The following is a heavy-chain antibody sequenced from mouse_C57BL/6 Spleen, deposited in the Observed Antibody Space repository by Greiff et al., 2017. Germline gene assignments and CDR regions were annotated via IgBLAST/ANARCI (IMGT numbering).Heavy chain of an antibody. D-gene: IGHD2-4*01. CDR1: GYTFTSYW. V-gene: IGHV1-64*01. CDR2: IHPNSGST. Sequence: QVQLQQPGAELVKPGASVKLSCKASGYTFTSYWMHWVKQRPGQGLEWIGMIHPNSGSTNYNEKFKSKATLTVDKSSSTAYMQLSSLTSEDSAVYYCARLHDYDGGVYAMDYWGQGTSVTVSS. CDR3: ARLHDYDGGVYAMDY. J-gene: IGHJ4*01.